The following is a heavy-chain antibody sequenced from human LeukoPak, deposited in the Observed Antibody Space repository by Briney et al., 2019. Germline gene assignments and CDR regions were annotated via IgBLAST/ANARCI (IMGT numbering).Heavy chain of an antibody. J-gene: IGHJ4*02. D-gene: IGHD2-2*01. CDR3: ARGGAVVVVPAAMDY. CDR2: ISYDGSNK. Sequence: GRSLRLSCAASGFTFSSYGMHWVRQAPGKGLERVAVISYDGSNKYYADSVKGRFTISRDNSKNTLYLQMNSLRAEDTAVYYCARGGAVVVVPAAMDYWGQGTLVTVSS. V-gene: IGHV3-30*03. CDR1: GFTFSSYG.